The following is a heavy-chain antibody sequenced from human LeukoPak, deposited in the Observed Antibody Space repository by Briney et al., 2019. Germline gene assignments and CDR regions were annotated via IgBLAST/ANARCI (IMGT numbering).Heavy chain of an antibody. CDR2: VSAGGTNT. Sequence: GGSLRLSCAASGFTFSSYSMSWVRQAPGKGLEWVSAVSAGGTNTYYADSVEGRFTISRDNSKDTLYLHMDSLRVEDTAQYFCARINCSGGTCYDYFDDWGQGTLVTVSS. D-gene: IGHD2-15*01. CDR3: ARINCSGGTCYDYFDD. V-gene: IGHV3-23*01. CDR1: GFTFSSYS. J-gene: IGHJ4*02.